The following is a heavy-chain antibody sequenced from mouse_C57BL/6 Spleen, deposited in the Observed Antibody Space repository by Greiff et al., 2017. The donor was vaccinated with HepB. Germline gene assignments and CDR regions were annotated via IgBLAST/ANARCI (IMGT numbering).Heavy chain of an antibody. J-gene: IGHJ4*01. CDR3: ARDGPIMDY. CDR2: IDPSDSYT. CDR1: GYTFTSYW. V-gene: IGHV1-50*01. Sequence: VQLQQPGAELVKPGASVKLSCKASGYTFTSYWMQWVKQRPGQGLEWIGEIDPSDSYTNYNQKFKGKATLTVDTSSSTAYMQLSSLTSEDSAVYYCARDGPIMDYWGQGTSVTVSS. D-gene: IGHD2-3*01.